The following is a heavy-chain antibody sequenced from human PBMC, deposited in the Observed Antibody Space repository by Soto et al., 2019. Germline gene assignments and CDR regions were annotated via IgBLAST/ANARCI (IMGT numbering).Heavy chain of an antibody. V-gene: IGHV4-34*01. CDR3: ARGGHRIILSSWSYRAPNWFDP. D-gene: IGHD6-13*01. Sequence: PSETLSLTCAAYGGSFSGYYCSLIRQPPGKGLAWIGEINHSGSTNYNPALKSRVTISVDTSKNQFSLKLSSVTAAHTAVYYCARGGHRIILSSWSYRAPNWFDPCGQGTLVTVSS. J-gene: IGHJ5*02. CDR1: GGSFSGYY. CDR2: INHSGST.